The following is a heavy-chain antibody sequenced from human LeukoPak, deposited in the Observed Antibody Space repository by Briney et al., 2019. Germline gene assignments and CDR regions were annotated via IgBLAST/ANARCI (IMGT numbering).Heavy chain of an antibody. CDR1: GFTFGSYD. CDR2: ISRGVGST. V-gene: IGHV3-23*01. CDR3: ATYSSLNAREFQY. J-gene: IGHJ1*01. Sequence: PGGSLRLSCAASGFTFGSYDLSWVRQAPGKGLECVAAISRGVGSTYYADSVKGRFTISRDNAKNSLYLQMNSRRAEDTAVYYCATYSSLNAREFQYWGQGTLVTVSS. D-gene: IGHD3-22*01.